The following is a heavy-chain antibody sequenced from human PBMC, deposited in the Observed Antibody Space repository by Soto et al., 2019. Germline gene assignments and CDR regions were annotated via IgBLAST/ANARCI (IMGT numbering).Heavy chain of an antibody. V-gene: IGHV1-69*01. CDR3: ARDGDQWRGSMDV. D-gene: IGHD6-19*01. CDR1: GGTFSTYA. Sequence: QVQLVQSGAEVKKPGSSVKVSCKASGGTFSTYAINWVRQAPGQGLEWMGGIIPMFGTANYAQKFQGRVTITADESTSTAYMELSSLRSEDTAVFYCARDGDQWRGSMDVWGQGTTVTVSS. J-gene: IGHJ6*02. CDR2: IIPMFGTA.